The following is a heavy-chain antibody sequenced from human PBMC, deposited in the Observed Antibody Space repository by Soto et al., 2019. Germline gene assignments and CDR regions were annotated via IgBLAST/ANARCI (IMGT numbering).Heavy chain of an antibody. J-gene: IGHJ4*02. Sequence: EVQLVESGGGLVKPGGSLRLSCAASGFTFSSYSMNWVRQAPGKGLEWVSSISSSSSYIYYADSVKGRFTISRDNAKNSLYLQMNSLRAEATAVSYCARDSIRGITGTTGYDYWGQGTLVTVSS. CDR3: ARDSIRGITGTTGYDY. CDR1: GFTFSSYS. CDR2: ISSSSSYI. V-gene: IGHV3-21*01. D-gene: IGHD1-7*01.